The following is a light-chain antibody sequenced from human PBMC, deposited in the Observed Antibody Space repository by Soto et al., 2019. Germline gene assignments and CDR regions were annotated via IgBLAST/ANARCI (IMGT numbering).Light chain of an antibody. CDR3: QQYYTYST. CDR2: DAS. Sequence: DIHLNKYHSTLSASLGDRVTITCRASQTISYWLAWYQQKPGKAPKLLIYDASTLQIGVPSRFSGSRSGTEFTLTISSLQPEDFATYHCQQYYTYSTFGQGTKVDSK. CDR1: QTISYW. J-gene: IGKJ1*01. V-gene: IGKV1-5*01.